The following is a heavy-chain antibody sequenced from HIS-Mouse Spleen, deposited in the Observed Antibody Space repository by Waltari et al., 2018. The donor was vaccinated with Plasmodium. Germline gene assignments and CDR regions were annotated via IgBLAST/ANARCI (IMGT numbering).Heavy chain of an antibody. V-gene: IGHV4-39*01. CDR1: GGSLRQSTSH. D-gene: IGHD4-4*01. CDR2: IYSSGST. CDR3: ASLPRVEEVTTPFYYYYYGMDV. J-gene: IGHJ6*02. Sequence: QLQLQESGPGLVKPSETLSLTCTVPGGSLRQSTSHRGRLRQPPGKGLEWIGSIYSSGSTYYNPSLKSRVTISVDTSKNQFSLKLSSVTAADTAVYYCASLPRVEEVTTPFYYYYYGMDVWGQGTTVTVSS.